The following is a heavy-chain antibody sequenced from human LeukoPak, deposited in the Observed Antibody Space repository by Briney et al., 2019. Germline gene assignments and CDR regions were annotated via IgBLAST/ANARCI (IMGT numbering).Heavy chain of an antibody. V-gene: IGHV4-34*01. Sequence: PSETLSLTCAVYGGSFSGYYWSWIRQPPGKGLEWIGEINHSGSTNYNPSLKSRVTISVDTSKNQFSLKLSSVTAADTAVYYCASMGVRYCSSTSCYRRVFDYWGQGTLVTVSS. CDR1: GGSFSGYY. CDR3: ASMGVRYCSSTSCYRRVFDY. J-gene: IGHJ4*02. CDR2: INHSGST. D-gene: IGHD2-2*02.